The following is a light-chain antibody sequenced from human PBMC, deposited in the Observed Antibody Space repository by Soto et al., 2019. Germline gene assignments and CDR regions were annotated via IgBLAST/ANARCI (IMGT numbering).Light chain of an antibody. CDR3: HQRQYWPPIT. J-gene: IGKJ5*01. CDR1: LSVSVY. Sequence: VVLTQSPATLSLSPGERATLSCRTSLSVSVYLDWYQQKRGXXPRLLISDASNRATGIPARFSGSGSXXHFTLTISSLEPEDFAVYYCHQRQYWPPITFGQGTRLEIK. V-gene: IGKV3-11*01. CDR2: DAS.